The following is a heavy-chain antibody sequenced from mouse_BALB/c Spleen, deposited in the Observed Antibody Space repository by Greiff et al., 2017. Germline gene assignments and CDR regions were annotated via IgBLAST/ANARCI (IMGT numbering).Heavy chain of an antibody. Sequence: EVKVVESGGGLVQPGGSRKLSCAASGFTFSSFGMHWVRQAPEKGLEWVAYISSGSSTIYYADTVKGRFTISRDNPKNTLFLQMTSLRSEDTAMYYCARNYGYDRGAWFAYWGQGTLVTVSA. V-gene: IGHV5-17*02. J-gene: IGHJ3*01. CDR2: ISSGSSTI. D-gene: IGHD2-2*01. CDR3: ARNYGYDRGAWFAY. CDR1: GFTFSSFG.